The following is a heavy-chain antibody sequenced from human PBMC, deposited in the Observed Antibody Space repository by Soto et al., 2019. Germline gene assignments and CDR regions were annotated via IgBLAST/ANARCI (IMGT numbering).Heavy chain of an antibody. V-gene: IGHV3-23*01. D-gene: IGHD3-22*01. CDR2: ISGSGGST. Sequence: PGGSLRLSCAASGISFSSYAMSWVRQAPGKGLEWVSAISGSGGSTYYAGSGKGRFTISRDTSKNTLYLQRNSLRAEDTAVYYCASSSITMIVVVSIYNDAFDIWGQGTMVTVSS. CDR3: ASSSITMIVVVSIYNDAFDI. J-gene: IGHJ3*02. CDR1: GISFSSYA.